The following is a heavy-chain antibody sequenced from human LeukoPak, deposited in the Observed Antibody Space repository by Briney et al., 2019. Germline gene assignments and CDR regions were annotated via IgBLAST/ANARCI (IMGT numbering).Heavy chain of an antibody. D-gene: IGHD7-27*01. Sequence: PGGSLRLSCTASGFTFGDYAMSWVRQAPGKGLEWVGFIRSKAYGGTTEYAASVKGRFTISRDDSKSIAYPQMNSLKTEDTAVYYCTRDPEITGDLDYWGQGTLVTVSS. CDR2: IRSKAYGGTT. V-gene: IGHV3-49*04. CDR1: GFTFGDYA. CDR3: TRDPEITGDLDY. J-gene: IGHJ4*02.